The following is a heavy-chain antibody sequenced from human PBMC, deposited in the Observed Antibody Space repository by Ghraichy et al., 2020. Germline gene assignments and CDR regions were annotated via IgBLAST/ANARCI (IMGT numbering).Heavy chain of an antibody. D-gene: IGHD2/OR15-2a*01. CDR2: INGDGSTI. V-gene: IGHV3-74*01. CDR1: GFTISNYW. CDR3: VRNSDY. J-gene: IGHJ4*02. Sequence: GGSLRLSCAASGFTISNYWMHWVRQAPGEGLMWVSRINGDGSTINYAESVKGRFTISRDNAKSTLYLQMNSLRAEDTAVYYCVRNSDYWGQGTLVTVSS.